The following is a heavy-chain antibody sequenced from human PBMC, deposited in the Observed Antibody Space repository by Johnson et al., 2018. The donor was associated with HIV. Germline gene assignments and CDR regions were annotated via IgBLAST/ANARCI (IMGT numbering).Heavy chain of an antibody. CDR2: ISWNSGSI. Sequence: VQLVESGGGVVRPGGSLRLSCAASGFTFDDYAMPWVRQAPGRGLEWVSGISWNSGSIGYADSVKGRFTISRDNSKNTLYLQMNSLRAEDTAVYYCARGMVDEVAFDIWGQGTMVTVSS. CDR3: ARGMVDEVAFDI. V-gene: IGHV3-9*01. CDR1: GFTFDDYA. J-gene: IGHJ3*02. D-gene: IGHD2-8*01.